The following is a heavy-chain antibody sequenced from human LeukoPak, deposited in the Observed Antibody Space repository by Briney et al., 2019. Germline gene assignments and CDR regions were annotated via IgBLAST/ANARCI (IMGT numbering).Heavy chain of an antibody. J-gene: IGHJ2*01. V-gene: IGHV4-39*02. D-gene: IGHD3-22*01. CDR2: IYYSGRT. CDR3: AGQMIPNCYFGL. CDR1: GDSISSRFYY. Sequence: SETLSLTCTVSGDSISSRFYYWGWIRQPPGKGLEWIGSIYYSGRTYYNPSLKSRVTISVGTSKSHFSLKLRSVTAADTAVYYCAGQMIPNCYFGLWGRGSLVTVSS.